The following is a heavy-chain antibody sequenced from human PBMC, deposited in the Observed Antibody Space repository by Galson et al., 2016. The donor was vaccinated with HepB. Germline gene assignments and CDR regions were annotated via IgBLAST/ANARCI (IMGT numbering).Heavy chain of an antibody. CDR3: VSRRHIAAEGGD. Sequence: SLRLSCAASGFSFSDYWMTWVRQAPGKGLEWVANIKQDGSEKYYVDSVKGRFTISRDNAKNSLYLQMNSLRAEDTAIYYCVSRRHIAAEGGDWGQGILVTVS. J-gene: IGHJ4*02. CDR2: IKQDGSEK. V-gene: IGHV3-7*02. CDR1: GFSFSDYW. D-gene: IGHD2-21*01.